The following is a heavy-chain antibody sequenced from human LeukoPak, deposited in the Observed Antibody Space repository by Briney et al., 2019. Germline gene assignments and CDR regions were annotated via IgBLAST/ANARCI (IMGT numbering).Heavy chain of an antibody. V-gene: IGHV4-34*01. CDR3: AGSCTNGVCPEGYYYYGMDV. CDR1: GGSSSGYY. CDR2: INHSGST. Sequence: SETLSLTCAVYGGSSSGYYWSWIRQPPGKGLEWIGEINHSGSTNYNPSLKSRVTISVDASKNQFSLKLSSVTAADTAVYYCAGSCTNGVCPEGYYYYGMDVWGQGTTVTVSS. J-gene: IGHJ6*02. D-gene: IGHD2-8*01.